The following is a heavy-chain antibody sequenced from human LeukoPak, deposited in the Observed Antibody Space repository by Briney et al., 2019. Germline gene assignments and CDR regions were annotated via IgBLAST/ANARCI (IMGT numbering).Heavy chain of an antibody. CDR2: IYPGDSDT. J-gene: IGHJ3*02. CDR3: ARRRYCSSTSCYGGVDGFDI. D-gene: IGHD2-2*01. V-gene: IGHV5-51*07. CDR1: GYGFTNYW. Sequence: GESLKISCKGSGYGFTNYWVGWVHQMPGKDLEWMGIIYPGDSDTRYRPSFQGQVTISADKSFSTAYLQWSSLKASDTAMYYCARRRYCSSTSCYGGVDGFDIWGQGTMVTVSS.